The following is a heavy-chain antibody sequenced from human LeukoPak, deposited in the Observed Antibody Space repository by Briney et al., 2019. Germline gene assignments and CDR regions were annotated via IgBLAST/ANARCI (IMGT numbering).Heavy chain of an antibody. CDR1: GFAFSSYA. Sequence: GGSLRLSCAASGFAFSSYAMSWVRQAPGKGLEWVSAISGSGGSTYYADSVKGRFTISRDNSKNTLYLQMNSLRAEDTAVYYCATRGDILTGYPYYFDYWGQGTLVTVSS. D-gene: IGHD3-9*01. J-gene: IGHJ4*02. CDR2: ISGSGGST. V-gene: IGHV3-23*01. CDR3: ATRGDILTGYPYYFDY.